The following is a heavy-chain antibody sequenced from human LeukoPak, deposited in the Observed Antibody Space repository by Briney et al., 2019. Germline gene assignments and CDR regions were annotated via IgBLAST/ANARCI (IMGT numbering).Heavy chain of an antibody. D-gene: IGHD2-2*01. V-gene: IGHV3-23*01. CDR3: AKGTHQPYGKRILDY. CDR1: GFTFSSYA. J-gene: IGHJ4*02. CDR2: ISGSGGST. Sequence: GGSLRLSCAASGFTFSSYAMSWVRQAPGKGLEWVSAISGSGGSTYYADSVKGRFTISRDNSKNTLYLQMNSLRAEDTAVYYCAKGTHQPYGKRILDYWGQGTLVTVSS.